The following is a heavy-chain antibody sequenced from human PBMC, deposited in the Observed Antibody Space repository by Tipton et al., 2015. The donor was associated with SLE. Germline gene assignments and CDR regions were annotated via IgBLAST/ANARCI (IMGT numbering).Heavy chain of an antibody. Sequence: TLSLTCTVSGGSISSGSYYWSWIRQPAGQGLEWIGHIYTSGSTNYNPSLKSRVTISVDTSKNQFSLKLSSVTAADTAVYYCARDYYYGSGSYAPLDYWGQGTLVTVSS. CDR1: GGSISSGSYY. J-gene: IGHJ4*02. D-gene: IGHD3-10*01. CDR2: IYTSGST. V-gene: IGHV4-61*09. CDR3: ARDYYYGSGSYAPLDY.